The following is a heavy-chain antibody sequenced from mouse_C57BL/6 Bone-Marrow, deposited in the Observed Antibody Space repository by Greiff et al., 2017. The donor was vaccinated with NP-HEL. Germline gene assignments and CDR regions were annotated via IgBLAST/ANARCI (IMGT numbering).Heavy chain of an antibody. Sequence: SGTVLARPGASVKMSCKTSGYTFTSYWMHWVKQRPGQGLEWIGAIYPGNSDTSYNQKFKGKAKLTAVTSASTAYMELSSLTNEDSAVYYCTSKIYYGNPYYFDYWGQGTTLTVSS. J-gene: IGHJ2*01. CDR1: GYTFTSYW. V-gene: IGHV1-5*01. D-gene: IGHD2-1*01. CDR2: IYPGNSDT. CDR3: TSKIYYGNPYYFDY.